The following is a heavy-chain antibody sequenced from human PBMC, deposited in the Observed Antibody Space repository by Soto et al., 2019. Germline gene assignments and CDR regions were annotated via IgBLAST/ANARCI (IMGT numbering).Heavy chain of an antibody. D-gene: IGHD6-19*01. V-gene: IGHV3-73*01. J-gene: IGHJ4*02. Sequence: EVQLVESGGGLVQPGGSLKLSCAASGFTFSGSAMHWVRQASGKGLEWVGRIRSKANSYATAYAASVKGRFTISRDDSKNTAYMQMNSLKTEDTAVYYCTRHSSGWYRGGDYWGQGTLVTVSS. CDR3: TRHSSGWYRGGDY. CDR2: IRSKANSYAT. CDR1: GFTFSGSA.